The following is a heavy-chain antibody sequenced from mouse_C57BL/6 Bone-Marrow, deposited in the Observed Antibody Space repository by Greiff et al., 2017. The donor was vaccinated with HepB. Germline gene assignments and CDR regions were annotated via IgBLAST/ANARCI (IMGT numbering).Heavy chain of an antibody. D-gene: IGHD1-1*01. Sequence: QVQLQQSGAELVRPGASVKLSCKASGYTFTDYYINWVKQRPGQGLEWIARIYPGSGNTYYNEKFKGKATLTAEKSSSTAYMQLSSLTSEDSAVYFCARRTTTVVEGFAYWGQGTLVTVSA. V-gene: IGHV1-76*01. J-gene: IGHJ3*01. CDR2: IYPGSGNT. CDR3: ARRTTTVVEGFAY. CDR1: GYTFTDYY.